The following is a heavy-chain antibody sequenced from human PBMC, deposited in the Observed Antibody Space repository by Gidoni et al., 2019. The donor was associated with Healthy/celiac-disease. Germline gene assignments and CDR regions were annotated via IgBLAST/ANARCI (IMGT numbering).Heavy chain of an antibody. Sequence: QVTLKESGPVLVKPTATLTLTCTVYGFSLSNARRGVSWIRQTPGKALEWLAHIFSNDEKSYSTSLKSRLTISKDTFKSQVVLTMTNMDPVDTATYYCARILGIGIAVAGTFFDYWGQGTLVTVSS. CDR2: IFSNDEK. CDR3: ARILGIGIAVAGTFFDY. J-gene: IGHJ4*02. D-gene: IGHD6-19*01. V-gene: IGHV2-26*01. CDR1: GFSLSNARRG.